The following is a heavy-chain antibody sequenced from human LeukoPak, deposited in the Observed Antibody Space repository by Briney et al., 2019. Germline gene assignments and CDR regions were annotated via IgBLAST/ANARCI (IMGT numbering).Heavy chain of an antibody. CDR3: ARVKGYNRAFDI. CDR1: GGSISSGGYY. Sequence: SETLSRTCTVSGGSISSGGYYWSWIRQHPGKSLEWIGYIYYSGSTYYNPSLKSRVTISVDTSKNQFSLKLSSVTTADTAGDYCARVKGYNRAFDIWGQGTMVTVSS. J-gene: IGHJ3*02. D-gene: IGHD5-24*01. V-gene: IGHV4-31*03. CDR2: IYYSGST.